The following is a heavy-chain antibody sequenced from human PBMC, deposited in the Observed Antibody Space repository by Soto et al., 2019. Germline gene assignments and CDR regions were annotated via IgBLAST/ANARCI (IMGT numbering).Heavy chain of an antibody. D-gene: IGHD1-1*01. CDR1: GGTFSSYT. V-gene: IGHV1-69*08. J-gene: IGHJ3*02. CDR2: IIPILGIA. CDR3: ARDFSPAGTTHLDAFDI. Sequence: QVQLVQSGAEVQKPGSSVKVSCKASGGTFSSYTISWVRQAPGQGLEWMGRIIPILGIANYAQKFQGRVTITADKSTSTAYMELSSLRSEDTAVYYCARDFSPAGTTHLDAFDIWGQGTMVTVSS.